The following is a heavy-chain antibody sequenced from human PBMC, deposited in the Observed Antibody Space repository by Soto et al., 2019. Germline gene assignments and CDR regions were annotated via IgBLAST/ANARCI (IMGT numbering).Heavy chain of an antibody. CDR1: ELTFSSYA. Sequence: PGGLLILSCTASELTFSSYAMSWVRPAPGKGLEWVSAISGSGGSTYYADSVKGRFTISRDNSKNTLYLQMNSLRAEDTAVYYCAKDAEATPNWFDPWGQGTLVNVSS. CDR2: ISGSGGST. CDR3: AKDAEATPNWFDP. D-gene: IGHD5-12*01. V-gene: IGHV3-23*01. J-gene: IGHJ5*02.